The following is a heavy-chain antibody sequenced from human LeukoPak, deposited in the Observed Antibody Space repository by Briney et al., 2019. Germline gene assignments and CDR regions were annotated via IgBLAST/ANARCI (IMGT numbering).Heavy chain of an antibody. CDR2: INPSGSRT. D-gene: IGHD3-22*01. CDR1: GYTFTGYY. CDR3: ARDQRYYDSSGHLDY. V-gene: IGHV1-46*01. J-gene: IGHJ4*02. Sequence: ATAKVSCKASGYTFTGYYMHWVRQAPGQGLEWMGIINPSGSRTSYAQKFQGRVTMTRDTPTSTVYMELSSLRSEDTAVYYCARDQRYYDSSGHLDYWGQGTLVTVS.